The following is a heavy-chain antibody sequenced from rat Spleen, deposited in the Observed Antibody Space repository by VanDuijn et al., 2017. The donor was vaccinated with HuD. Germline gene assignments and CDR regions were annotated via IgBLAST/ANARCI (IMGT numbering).Heavy chain of an antibody. CDR2: ITNTGGST. V-gene: IGHV5-31*01. Sequence: EVQLVESGGGLVQPGRSLKLSCVASGFTFNNYWMTWIRQAPGKGLEWVASITNTGGSTYYRDSVKGRFTISRDNAKSTLYLQMDSLRSEDTATYYCARCDVLRVFDYWGQGVMVTVSS. CDR3: ARCDVLRVFDY. D-gene: IGHD1-7*01. CDR1: GFTFNNYW. J-gene: IGHJ2*01.